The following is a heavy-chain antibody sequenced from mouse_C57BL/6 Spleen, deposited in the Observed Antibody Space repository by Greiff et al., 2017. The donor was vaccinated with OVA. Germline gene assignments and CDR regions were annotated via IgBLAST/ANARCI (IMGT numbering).Heavy chain of an antibody. Sequence: VQLQQSGAELVRPGASVKLSCTASGFNIKDYYMHWVKQRPEQGLEWIGRIDPEDGDTEYAPKFQGKATMTADTSSNTAYLQLSSLTSEDTAVYYCTTGASNGFYAMDDWGQGTSVTVSS. V-gene: IGHV14-1*01. CDR1: GFNIKDYY. D-gene: IGHD6-1*01. CDR2: IDPEDGDT. CDR3: TTGASNGFYAMDD. J-gene: IGHJ4*01.